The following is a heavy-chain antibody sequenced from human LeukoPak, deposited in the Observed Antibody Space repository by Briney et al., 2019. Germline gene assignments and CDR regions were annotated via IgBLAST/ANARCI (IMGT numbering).Heavy chain of an antibody. CDR2: ISWNSGSI. D-gene: IGHD4-17*01. V-gene: IGHV3-9*01. CDR1: GFTFDDYA. J-gene: IGHJ4*02. CDR3: TRDVYGDYGVY. Sequence: GRSLRLSCAASGFTFDDYAMHWVRQAPGKGLEWVSGISWNSGSIGYAVSVKGRFTISRDDSKSIAYLQMNSLNTEDTAVYCCTRDVYGDYGVYWGQGTLVTVSS.